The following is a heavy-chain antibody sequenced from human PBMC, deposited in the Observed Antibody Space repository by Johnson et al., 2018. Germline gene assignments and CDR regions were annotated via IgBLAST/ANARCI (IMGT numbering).Heavy chain of an antibody. D-gene: IGHD1-26*01. V-gene: IGHV3-9*01. CDR1: GFTFDDYA. CDR2: ISWNSGSI. J-gene: IGHJ6*02. Sequence: VQLQESGGGLVQPGGSLRLSCAASGFTFDDYAMHWVRQAPGKGLAWVSGISWNSGSIGYADSVKGRFTISRANAKNSLYLQMNSLRAGDTAVSYCAKDLNGGDCGSYYGYYFYYGMDVWGQGTTVTVSS. CDR3: AKDLNGGDCGSYYGYYFYYGMDV.